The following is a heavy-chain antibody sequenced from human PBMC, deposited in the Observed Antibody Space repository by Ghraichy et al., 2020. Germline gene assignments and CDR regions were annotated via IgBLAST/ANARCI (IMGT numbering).Heavy chain of an antibody. V-gene: IGHV3-21*01. Sequence: GGSLRLSCAASGFTFSSYSMNWVRQAPGKGLEWVSSISSSSSYIYYADSVKGRFTISRDNAKNSLYLQMNSLRAEDTAVYYCAREPYDSSSWYYYYYGMDVWGQGTTVTVSS. CDR3: AREPYDSSSWYYYYYGMDV. CDR2: ISSSSSYI. J-gene: IGHJ6*02. CDR1: GFTFSSYS. D-gene: IGHD6-13*01.